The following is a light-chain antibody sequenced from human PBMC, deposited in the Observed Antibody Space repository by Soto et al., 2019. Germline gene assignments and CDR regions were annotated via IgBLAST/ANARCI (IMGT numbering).Light chain of an antibody. CDR1: QSVSSN. V-gene: IGKV3-15*01. Sequence: EIVMTQSPATLSVSPGERATLSCRASQSVSSNLAWYQQKPGQAPRLLIYGASTRATGIPARFSGSGSGTEFTLTLSSLQSEDFAVYYCQQYNNWPPRGFTFGPGTKVDIK. J-gene: IGKJ3*01. CDR3: QQYNNWPPRGFT. CDR2: GAS.